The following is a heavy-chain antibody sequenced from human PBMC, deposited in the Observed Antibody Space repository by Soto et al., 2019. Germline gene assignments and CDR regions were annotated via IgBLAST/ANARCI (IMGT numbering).Heavy chain of an antibody. D-gene: IGHD3-3*01. J-gene: IGHJ4*02. CDR1: GASISDGNYY. CDR2: VYYSGST. CDR3: ARGRFLDF. Sequence: QVQLQESGPGLVKPSQTLSLTCSVSGASISDGNYYWTWIRQSPARGLEWIGYVYYSGSTYYNPSLQSRVTISADTSNNYYSLXXXXVTVADTAVYFCARGRFLDFWGQGILVTVSS. V-gene: IGHV4-30-4*01.